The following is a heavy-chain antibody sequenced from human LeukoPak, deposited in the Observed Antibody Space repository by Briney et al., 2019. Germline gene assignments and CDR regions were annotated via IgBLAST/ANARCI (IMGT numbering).Heavy chain of an antibody. D-gene: IGHD3-9*01. CDR3: ARDRYFDWLLRPYYYYSGMDV. V-gene: IGHV4-59*01. J-gene: IGHJ6*02. CDR1: GGSISSYY. CDR2: IYYSGST. Sequence: PSETLSLTCTVSGGSISSYYWSWIRQPPGKGLEWIGYIYYSGSTNYNPSLKSRVTISVDTSKNQFSLKLSSVTAADTAVYYCARDRYFDWLLRPYYYYSGMDVWGQGTTVTVSS.